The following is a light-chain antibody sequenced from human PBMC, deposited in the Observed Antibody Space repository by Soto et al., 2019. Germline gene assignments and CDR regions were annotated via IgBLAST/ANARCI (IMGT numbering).Light chain of an antibody. V-gene: IGLV2-14*03. CDR2: DVT. J-gene: IGLJ1*01. Sequence: QFVLTQPAPLSGSPGQSINISCTGTRNDVGGYNYVSWYQHHPGQAPKLMIYDVTHRPSGVSNRFSGSKSGNSASLAISGLQAEDEADYYCSSYANSSYVFGTGTKVTVL. CDR3: SSYANSSYV. CDR1: RNDVGGYNY.